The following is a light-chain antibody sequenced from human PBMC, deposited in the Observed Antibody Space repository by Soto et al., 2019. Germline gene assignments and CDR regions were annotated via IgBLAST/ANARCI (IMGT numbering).Light chain of an antibody. CDR3: QQSYDPLLS. V-gene: IGKV1-39*01. CDR1: QNINTF. Sequence: DIEMTQSPSSLSASVGDRITISCRASQNINTFLNWYQQKGGKAPKLLIHGASSLQSGVPLRFSSSGSGKDFILTISSLQPEDFATYYCQQSYDPLLSFGGGTKVEIK. J-gene: IGKJ4*01. CDR2: GAS.